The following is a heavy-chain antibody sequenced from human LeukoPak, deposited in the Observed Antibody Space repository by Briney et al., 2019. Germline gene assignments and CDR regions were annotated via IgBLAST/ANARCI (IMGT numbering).Heavy chain of an antibody. CDR2: VYYSGST. Sequence: PGGSLRLSCAASGFTFSSSAMSWVRQAPGKGLEWIGYVYYSGSTNYNPSLKSRVTISMDTSKNQFSLKLSSVTAADTAVYYCARETLEGKFDPWGQGILVTVSS. CDR3: ARETLEGKFDP. V-gene: IGHV4-59*01. CDR1: GFTFSSSA. J-gene: IGHJ5*02. D-gene: IGHD1-1*01.